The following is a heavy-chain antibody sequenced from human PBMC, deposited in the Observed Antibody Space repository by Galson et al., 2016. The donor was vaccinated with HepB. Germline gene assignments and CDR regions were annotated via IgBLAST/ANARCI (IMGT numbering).Heavy chain of an antibody. J-gene: IGHJ4*02. CDR3: AKGQYYFVSDSYYADY. V-gene: IGHV3-30*18. CDR2: ISYDGSSK. D-gene: IGHD3-10*01. Sequence: SLRLSCAASGFPFSNHGFHWVRQAPGKGLEWVTVISYDGSSKYYADSVKGRFTISRDKSKNTLYLQMNSLRAEDTAVYYCAKGQYYFVSDSYYADYWGQRTLVTVSS. CDR1: GFPFSNHG.